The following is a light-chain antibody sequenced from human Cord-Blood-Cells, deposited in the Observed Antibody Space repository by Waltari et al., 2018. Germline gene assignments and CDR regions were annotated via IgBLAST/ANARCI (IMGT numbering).Light chain of an antibody. CDR3: CSYAGSSTLV. V-gene: IGLV2-23*01. CDR2: EGS. CDR1: SSDVGSYNH. Sequence: QSALTQPASVSGSPGQSITISCTGTSSDVGSYNHVPWYQQHPGKAPNLMIYEGSKRPSGVSNRFSGSKSGNTASLTISGLQAEDEADYYCCSYAGSSTLVFGGGTKLTVL. J-gene: IGLJ2*01.